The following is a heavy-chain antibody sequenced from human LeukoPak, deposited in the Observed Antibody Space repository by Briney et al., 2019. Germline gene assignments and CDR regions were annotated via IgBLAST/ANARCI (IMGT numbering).Heavy chain of an antibody. V-gene: IGHV4-39*07. CDR2: IYYSGST. D-gene: IGHD4-17*01. Sequence: SETLSLTCTVSGGSISSSSYYWGWIRQPPGKGLEWIGSIYYSGSTYYNPSLKSRVTISVDTSKNQFSLKLSSVTAADTAVYCCATLLRSYYYYYMDVWGKGTTVTVSS. J-gene: IGHJ6*03. CDR1: GGSISSSSYY. CDR3: ATLLRSYYYYYMDV.